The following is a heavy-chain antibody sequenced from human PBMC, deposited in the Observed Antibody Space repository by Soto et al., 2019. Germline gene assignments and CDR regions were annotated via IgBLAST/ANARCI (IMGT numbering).Heavy chain of an antibody. Sequence: QVQLQESGPGLVKPSETLSLTCTVSGGSITSYYWTWSRLPPGQGLEWIGYIYYSGSTNYNPSLTSLVTTSVDTHKYQFAPLVTSVTAADPAVYFCARARVRFVVLVFDFWGQGAL. J-gene: IGHJ4*02. CDR2: IYYSGST. CDR3: ARARVRFVVLVFDF. V-gene: IGHV4-59*01. D-gene: IGHD3-10*01. CDR1: GGSITSYY.